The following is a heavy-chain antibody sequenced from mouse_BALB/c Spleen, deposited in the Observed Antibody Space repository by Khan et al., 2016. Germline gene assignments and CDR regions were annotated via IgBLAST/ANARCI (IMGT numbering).Heavy chain of an antibody. V-gene: IGHV3-1*02. Sequence: EVQLQESGPDLVKPSQSLSLTCTVTGYSITSGYGWNWIRQFPGNKLEWMGYISYSGSTNYNPSLKSRISITRDTSKNQFFLQLNSMTTEDTATXYCARTARIKYWGQGTTLTVSS. J-gene: IGHJ2*01. D-gene: IGHD1-2*01. CDR1: GYSITSGYG. CDR2: ISYSGST. CDR3: ARTARIKY.